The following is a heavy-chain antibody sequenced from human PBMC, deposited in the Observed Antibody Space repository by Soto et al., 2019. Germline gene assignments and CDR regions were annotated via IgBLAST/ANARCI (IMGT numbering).Heavy chain of an antibody. Sequence: QVQLVESGGGVVQPGRSLRLSCAASGFTFSSYGMHWVRQAPGKGLEWVAVIWYDGSNKYYADSVKGRFTISRDNSKNTLYVQMNSLRAEDTAVYYCARGSMYSSGWYGSHYGMDVWGQVTTVTASS. CDR1: GFTFSSYG. CDR3: ARGSMYSSGWYGSHYGMDV. J-gene: IGHJ6*02. D-gene: IGHD6-19*01. CDR2: IWYDGSNK. V-gene: IGHV3-33*01.